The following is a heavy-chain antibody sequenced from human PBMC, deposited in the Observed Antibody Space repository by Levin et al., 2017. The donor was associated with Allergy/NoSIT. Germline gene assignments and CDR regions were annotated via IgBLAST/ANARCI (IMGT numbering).Heavy chain of an antibody. CDR1: GDSISSGHYY. CDR3: ARVRKAGGRGWFDS. CDR2: SYYSGTA. J-gene: IGHJ5*01. D-gene: IGHD2-8*02. V-gene: IGHV4-31*03. Sequence: SQTLSLTCTVSGDSISSGHYYWSWIRQPPGKGLEWIGHSYYSGTADDNPSRTSRLTISVDTSQNQFSLKLSSVTAADTAVYYCARVRKAGGRGWFDSWGQGTLVTVSS.